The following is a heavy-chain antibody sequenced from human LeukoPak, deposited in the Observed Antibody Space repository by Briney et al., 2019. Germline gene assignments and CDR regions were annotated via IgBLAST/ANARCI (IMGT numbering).Heavy chain of an antibody. Sequence: SVTVSCKASGGTFSSYAISWVRQAPGQGLEWMGGIIPIFGTANYAQKFQGRVTITTDESTSTAYMELSSLRSEDTAVYYCASSNSRYCSSTSCHGKAFDIWGQGTMVTVSS. CDR1: GGTFSSYA. CDR3: ASSNSRYCSSTSCHGKAFDI. V-gene: IGHV1-69*05. CDR2: IIPIFGTA. J-gene: IGHJ3*02. D-gene: IGHD2-2*01.